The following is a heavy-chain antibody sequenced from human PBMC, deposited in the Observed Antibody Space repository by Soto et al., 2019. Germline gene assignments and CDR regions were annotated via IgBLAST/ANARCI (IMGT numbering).Heavy chain of an antibody. CDR2: IKQDGSEK. V-gene: IGHV3-7*01. CDR1: GFTFSSYW. J-gene: IGHJ6*02. CDR3: ARWYCSSTSCRYIEYYYYGMDV. Sequence: GGSLRLSCAASGFTFSSYWMSWVRQAPGKGLEWVANIKQDGSEKYYVDSVKGRFTISRDNAKNSLYLQMNSLRAEDTAVYYCARWYCSSTSCRYIEYYYYGMDVWGQGTTVTVSS. D-gene: IGHD2-2*01.